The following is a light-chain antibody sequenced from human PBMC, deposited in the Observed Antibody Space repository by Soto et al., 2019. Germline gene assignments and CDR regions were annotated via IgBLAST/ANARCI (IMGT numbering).Light chain of an antibody. CDR1: ENVRTF. Sequence: EVVLTQSPATLSLSPGERATLSCRASENVRTFVDWYQQKPGQAPRLLIHGASNRATGIPARFSGSGSGTDFTLTISSLEPEDFAIYFCQQRDNWPTFGPGTKLEIK. CDR2: GAS. J-gene: IGKJ2*01. CDR3: QQRDNWPT. V-gene: IGKV3-11*01.